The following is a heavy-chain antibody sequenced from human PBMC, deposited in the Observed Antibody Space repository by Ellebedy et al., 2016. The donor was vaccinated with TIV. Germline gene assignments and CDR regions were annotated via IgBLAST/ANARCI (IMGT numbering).Heavy chain of an antibody. CDR3: ARDAIAAAGYYYGMDV. J-gene: IGHJ6*02. CDR2: IYYSGST. Sequence: SETLSLXXAVYGGSFSSYYWSWIRQPPGKGLEWIGYIYYSGSTNYNPSLKSRVTISVDTSKNQFSLKLSSVTAADTAVYYCARDAIAAAGYYYGMDVWGQGTTVTVSS. V-gene: IGHV4-59*12. CDR1: GGSFSSYY. D-gene: IGHD6-13*01.